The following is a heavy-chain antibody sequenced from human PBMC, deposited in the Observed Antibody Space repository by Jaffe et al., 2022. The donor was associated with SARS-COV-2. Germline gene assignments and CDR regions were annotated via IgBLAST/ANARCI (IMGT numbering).Heavy chain of an antibody. CDR2: ISYDGSNK. V-gene: IGHV3-30*18. D-gene: IGHD3-9*01. Sequence: QVQLVESGGGVVQPGRSLRLSCAASGFTFSSYGMHWVRQAPGKGLEWVAVISYDGSNKYYADSVKGRFTISRDNSKNTLYLQMNSLRAEDTAVYYCAKRGGILRYFDWLSYYFDYWGQGTLVTVSS. CDR1: GFTFSSYG. J-gene: IGHJ4*02. CDR3: AKRGGILRYFDWLSYYFDY.